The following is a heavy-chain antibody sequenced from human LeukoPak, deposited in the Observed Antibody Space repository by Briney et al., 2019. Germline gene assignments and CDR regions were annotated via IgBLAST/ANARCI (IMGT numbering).Heavy chain of an antibody. V-gene: IGHV3-7*01. CDR2: IKQDGSEK. Sequence: GGSLRLSCAASGFTFRSYWMSWVRQALRKGLEWVANIKQDGSEKDYVDSMKGRFTISRDNAKNSVYLQMNSLRAEDTAIYYCARIGYASSSFDYWGQGTLVTVSS. CDR1: GFTFRSYW. D-gene: IGHD6-13*01. J-gene: IGHJ4*02. CDR3: ARIGYASSSFDY.